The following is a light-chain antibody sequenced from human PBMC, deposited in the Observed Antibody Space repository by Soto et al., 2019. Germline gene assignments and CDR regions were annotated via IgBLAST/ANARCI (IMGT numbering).Light chain of an antibody. Sequence: QSVLTQPPSASGTPGQRVTISCSGSSSNIGSKTVNWYQQLPGTAPKLLIYSNNQRPSGVPDRFSGSKSGTSASLAISELQSEDEADYYCAAWDDSLNGVVFGGGTKLTVL. CDR1: SSNIGSKT. J-gene: IGLJ2*01. V-gene: IGLV1-44*01. CDR3: AAWDDSLNGVV. CDR2: SNN.